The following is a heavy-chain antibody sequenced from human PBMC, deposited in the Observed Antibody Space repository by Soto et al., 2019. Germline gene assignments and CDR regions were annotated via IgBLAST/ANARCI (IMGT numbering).Heavy chain of an antibody. CDR2: ISAYNGNT. J-gene: IGHJ6*02. CDR3: ARGRGCSGGSCYSFGRFYYYGMDV. V-gene: IGHV1-18*01. Sequence: GASVKVSCKASGYTFTSYGISWVRQAPGQGLEWMGWISAYNGNTNYAQKLQGRVTMTTDTSTSTAYMELRSLRSDDTAVYYCARGRGCSGGSCYSFGRFYYYGMDVWGQGTTVTVSS. D-gene: IGHD2-15*01. CDR1: GYTFTSYG.